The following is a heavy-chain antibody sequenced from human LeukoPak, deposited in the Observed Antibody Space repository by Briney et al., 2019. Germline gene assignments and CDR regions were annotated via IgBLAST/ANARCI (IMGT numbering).Heavy chain of an antibody. J-gene: IGHJ6*03. D-gene: IGHD3-10*01. V-gene: IGHV1-18*01. CDR3: ARRTYYYGSGSYNNHYYYYMDV. CDR1: GYTFTNYG. CDR2: ISGYNGDT. Sequence: ASVKVSCKASGYTFTNYGISWVRQAPGQGLEWMGCISGYNGDTNYAKKVQGRVTMTTDTSTSTAYMELRSLRSDDTAVYYCARRTYYYGSGSYNNHYYYYMDVWGKGTTVTVSS.